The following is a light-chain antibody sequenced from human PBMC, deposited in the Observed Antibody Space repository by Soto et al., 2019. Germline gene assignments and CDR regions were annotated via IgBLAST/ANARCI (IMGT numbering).Light chain of an antibody. CDR3: QQSYSSPYT. V-gene: IGKV3-15*01. J-gene: IGKJ2*01. CDR2: GAS. CDR1: QSVGSN. Sequence: EIVMAQSPATLSVSPGERATLSCRASQSVGSNLAWYQQKPGQAPRLLIYGASTRVTGIPARFSGSGSGTDFTLTISSLQPEDFATYYCQQSYSSPYTFGQGTKLEIK.